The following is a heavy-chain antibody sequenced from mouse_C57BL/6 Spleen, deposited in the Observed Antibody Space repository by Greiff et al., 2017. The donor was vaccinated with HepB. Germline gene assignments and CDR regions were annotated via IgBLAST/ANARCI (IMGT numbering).Heavy chain of an antibody. CDR2: IYPSDSET. CDR3: ARVGHYGSRGAWFAY. J-gene: IGHJ3*01. CDR1: GYTFTSYW. V-gene: IGHV1-61*01. D-gene: IGHD1-1*01. Sequence: VQLQQPGAELVRPGSSVKLSCKASGYTFTSYWMDWVKQRPGQGLEWIGNIYPSDSETHYNQKFKDKATLTVDQSSSTAYMQLSSLTSEDSAVYYCARVGHYGSRGAWFAYWGQGTLVTVSA.